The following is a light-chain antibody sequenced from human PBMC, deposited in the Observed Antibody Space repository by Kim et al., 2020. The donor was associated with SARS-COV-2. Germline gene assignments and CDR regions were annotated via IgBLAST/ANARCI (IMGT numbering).Light chain of an antibody. Sequence: GQSITISCPGNKRDIGSYKFVSWYQQHPGKGPKLMIYEGSKRPSGVSNRFSGSRSGNTASLTISGLQAEDEADYYCCSYAGTSTFVFGGGTQLTVL. CDR3: CSYAGTSTFV. CDR2: EGS. V-gene: IGLV2-23*03. CDR1: KRDIGSYKF. J-gene: IGLJ3*02.